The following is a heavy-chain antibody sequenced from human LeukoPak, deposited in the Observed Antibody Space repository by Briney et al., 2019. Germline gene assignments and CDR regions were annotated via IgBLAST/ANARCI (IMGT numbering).Heavy chain of an antibody. CDR1: GYTFTSYD. CDR2: MNPSSGNT. V-gene: IGHV1-8*01. CDR3: ARAYGSGTSINY. D-gene: IGHD3-10*01. J-gene: IGHJ4*02. Sequence: APVKVSCKASGYTFTSYDINWVRQATGQGLEWMGWMNPSSGNTGYAQKFQGRVTITADESTSTAYMELSSLRSEDTAVYYCARAYGSGTSINYWGQGTLVTVSS.